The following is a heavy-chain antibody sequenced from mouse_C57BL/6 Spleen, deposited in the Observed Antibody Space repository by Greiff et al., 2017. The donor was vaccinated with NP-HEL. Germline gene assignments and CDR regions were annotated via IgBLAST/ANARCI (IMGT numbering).Heavy chain of an antibody. Sequence: QVQLQQPGADLVKAGASVKMSCKASGYTFTSYWMHWVKQRLGQGLEWFAETNPTNGRTYYNEKFKSKATLTVDKSSSTAYMLLSGPTFEDSAVYDGARIKKVVATYFDYWGQGTTLTVSS. CDR2: TNPTNGRT. V-gene: IGHV1S81*02. CDR1: GYTFTSYW. CDR3: ARIKKVVATYFDY. J-gene: IGHJ2*01. D-gene: IGHD1-1*01.